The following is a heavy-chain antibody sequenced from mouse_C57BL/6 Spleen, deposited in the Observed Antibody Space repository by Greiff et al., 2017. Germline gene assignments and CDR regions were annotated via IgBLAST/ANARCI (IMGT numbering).Heavy chain of an antibody. Sequence: VQLQQSGPELVKPGASVKISCKASGYTFTDYYMNWVKQSHGKSLEWIGDINPNNGGTSYNQKFKGKATLTVAKSSSTAYMELRSLTSEDSAVYYCAREGDDYDESVWGQGTTLTVSS. CDR1: GYTFTDYY. D-gene: IGHD2-4*01. V-gene: IGHV1-26*01. CDR2: INPNNGGT. CDR3: AREGDDYDESV. J-gene: IGHJ2*01.